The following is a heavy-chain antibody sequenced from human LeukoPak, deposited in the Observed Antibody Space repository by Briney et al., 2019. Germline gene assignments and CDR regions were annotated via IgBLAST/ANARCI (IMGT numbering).Heavy chain of an antibody. Sequence: ASVKVSCKASGGTFSGYAISWVRQAPGQGLEWMGGIIPIFGTANYAQKFQGRVTITTDESTSTAYMELSSLRSEDTAVYYCAREGADLTMNWFDPWGQGTLVTVSS. J-gene: IGHJ5*02. CDR2: IIPIFGTA. V-gene: IGHV1-69*05. D-gene: IGHD3-3*01. CDR3: AREGADLTMNWFDP. CDR1: GGTFSGYA.